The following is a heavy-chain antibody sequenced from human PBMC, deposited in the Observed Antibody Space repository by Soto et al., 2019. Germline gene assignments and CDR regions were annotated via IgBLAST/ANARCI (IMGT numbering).Heavy chain of an antibody. D-gene: IGHD2-21*02. J-gene: IGHJ4*02. Sequence: QPGGSLRLSCAASGFTFSSYAMHWVRQAPGKGLEYVSGISRNGGSTYYANSVKGRFTISRDNSKSTLYLQVGSLRAEDMAVYYCARSGLPFDYRGQGTLVTVSS. CDR2: ISRNGGST. V-gene: IGHV3-64*01. CDR3: ARSGLPFDY. CDR1: GFTFSSYA.